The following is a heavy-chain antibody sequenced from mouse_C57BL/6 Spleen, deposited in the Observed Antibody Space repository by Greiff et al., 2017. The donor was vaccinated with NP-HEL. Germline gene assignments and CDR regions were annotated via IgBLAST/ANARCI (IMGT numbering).Heavy chain of an antibody. D-gene: IGHD1-1*01. Sequence: EVKLVESGGGLVKPGGSLKLSCAASGFTFSDYGMHWVRQAPEKGLEWVAYISSGSSTIYYADTVKGRFTISRDNAKNTLFLQMTSLRSEDTAMYYCAKSYYYGSRYFDYWGQGTTLTVSS. J-gene: IGHJ2*01. CDR3: AKSYYYGSRYFDY. CDR2: ISSGSSTI. CDR1: GFTFSDYG. V-gene: IGHV5-17*01.